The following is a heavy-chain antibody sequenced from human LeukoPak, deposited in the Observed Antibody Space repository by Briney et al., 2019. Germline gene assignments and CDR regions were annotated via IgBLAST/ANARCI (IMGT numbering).Heavy chain of an antibody. CDR2: IRYDGSDK. CDR3: AMGPSGYSSGWFYYFDS. CDR1: GFTFNTYG. V-gene: IGHV3-30*02. Sequence: GSLRLSCAASGFTFNTYGMHWVRQAPGKGLEWVTFIRYDGSDKYYAESVKGRFTISRDNSKNTLYLQMNSLRAEDTAVYYCAMGPSGYSSGWFYYFDSWGQGTLVTVSS. D-gene: IGHD6-19*01. J-gene: IGHJ4*02.